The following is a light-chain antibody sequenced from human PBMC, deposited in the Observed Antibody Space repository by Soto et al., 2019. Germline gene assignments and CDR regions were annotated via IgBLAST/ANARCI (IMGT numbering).Light chain of an antibody. Sequence: QSVLTQPASVSGSPGQSITISCTGTSSDVGGYNYVSWYQQHPGKAPKLMIYEVSNRPSGVSNRFSGSKSGNTASLTISGLQAEDEADYYCSSYTSRSTRVFGTGTKLTVL. CDR2: EVS. CDR3: SSYTSRSTRV. CDR1: SSDVGGYNY. J-gene: IGLJ1*01. V-gene: IGLV2-14*01.